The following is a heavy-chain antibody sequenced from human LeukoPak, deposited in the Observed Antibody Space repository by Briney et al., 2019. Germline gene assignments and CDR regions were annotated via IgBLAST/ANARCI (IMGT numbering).Heavy chain of an antibody. D-gene: IGHD3-22*01. CDR1: GDSISSSSYY. CDR2: IYYSGST. CDR3: ARRLYYGKTFDY. J-gene: IGHJ4*02. V-gene: IGHV4-39*01. Sequence: PSETLPLTCTVSGDSISSSSYYWGWIRQPPGKGLEWIGSIYYSGSTYYNPSLKSRVTISVDTSKNQFSLKLSSVTAADTAVYYCARRLYYGKTFDYWGQGTLVTVSS.